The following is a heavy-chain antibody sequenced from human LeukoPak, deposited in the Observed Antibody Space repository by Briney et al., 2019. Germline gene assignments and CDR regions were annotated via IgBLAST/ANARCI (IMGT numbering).Heavy chain of an antibody. V-gene: IGHV3-23*01. Sequence: GGSLRLSCVVSGFIFNNYDMSWVRQAPGKGLDWVSGISGSGGSTYYADSVKGRFTISRDNSKNTLYLQMNSLRVVDTAIYYCAKVTVTMAATGDYWGQGTLVTVSS. J-gene: IGHJ4*02. D-gene: IGHD2-15*01. CDR2: ISGSGGST. CDR1: GFIFNNYD. CDR3: AKVTVTMAATGDY.